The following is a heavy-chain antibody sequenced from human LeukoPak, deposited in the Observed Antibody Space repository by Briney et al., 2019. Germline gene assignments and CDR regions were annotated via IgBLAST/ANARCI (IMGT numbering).Heavy chain of an antibody. CDR3: ASTSGYCSGGNCYSAFDY. D-gene: IGHD2-15*01. J-gene: IGHJ4*02. V-gene: IGHV4-4*07. CDR1: GGSISNYY. Sequence: TSETLSLTCTVSGGSISNYYWSWIRQPAGKGLEWIGRIYSSGSTDYNPSLKSRVTMSVDTSKNQFSLKLRPVTAADTAVYYCASTSGYCSGGNCYSAFDYWGQGTLVTVSS. CDR2: IYSSGST.